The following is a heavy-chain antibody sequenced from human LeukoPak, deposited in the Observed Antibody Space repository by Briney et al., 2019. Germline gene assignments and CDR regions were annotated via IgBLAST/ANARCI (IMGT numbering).Heavy chain of an antibody. V-gene: IGHV1-24*01. CDR3: ARGRVLITIFGVVIGYAFDI. D-gene: IGHD3-3*01. CDR1: GYTLTELS. Sequence: ASVKVSCKVSGYTLTELSMHWVRQAPGKGLEWMGGFDPEDGETIYAQKFQGRVTMTEDTSTDTAYMELSSLRSEDTAVYYCARGRVLITIFGVVIGYAFDIWGQGTMVTVSS. CDR2: FDPEDGET. J-gene: IGHJ3*02.